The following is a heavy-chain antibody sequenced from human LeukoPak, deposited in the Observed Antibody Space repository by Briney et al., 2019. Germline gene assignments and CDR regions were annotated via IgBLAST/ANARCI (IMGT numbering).Heavy chain of an antibody. CDR3: AKDEGLTGTTQFDP. CDR1: GFTFSGYA. V-gene: IGHV3-23*01. J-gene: IGHJ5*02. Sequence: PGGSLRLSCVASGFTFSGYAMSWVRQAPGKGLEWVSGISGSGGSTYYADSVKGRFTISRDNSKNTLYLQMHSLRAEDTAVYYCAKDEGLTGTTQFDPWGQGTLVTVSS. CDR2: ISGSGGST. D-gene: IGHD1-7*01.